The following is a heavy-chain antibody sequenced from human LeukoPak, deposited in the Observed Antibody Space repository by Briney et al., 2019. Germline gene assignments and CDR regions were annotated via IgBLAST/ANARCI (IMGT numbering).Heavy chain of an antibody. Sequence: AASVKVSCRSSGYTFTSYYMHWVRQAPGQGLEWMGIINPSGGSTSYAQKFQGRVTMTRDTSTSTVYMELSSLRSEDTAVYYCAQVPLGSHLTFDHWGQGTLVTVSS. D-gene: IGHD1-26*01. CDR3: AQVPLGSHLTFDH. V-gene: IGHV1-46*01. J-gene: IGHJ4*02. CDR1: GYTFTSYY. CDR2: INPSGGST.